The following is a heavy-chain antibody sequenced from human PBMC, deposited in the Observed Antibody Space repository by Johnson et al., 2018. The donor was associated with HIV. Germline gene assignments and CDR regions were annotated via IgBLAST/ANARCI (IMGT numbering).Heavy chain of an antibody. CDR2: ISYDGSNK. J-gene: IGHJ3*02. D-gene: IGHD6-13*01. V-gene: IGHV3-30*03. CDR3: AREMAIAAAGHDAFDI. Sequence: VQLVESGGGVVQPGRSLRLSCVASVFTFSSSGMHWVRQAPGKGLEWVAVISYDGSNKYYADSVKGRFTISRDNSKNTLYLQMNSLRAEDTAVYYCAREMAIAAAGHDAFDIWGQGTMVTVSS. CDR1: VFTFSSSG.